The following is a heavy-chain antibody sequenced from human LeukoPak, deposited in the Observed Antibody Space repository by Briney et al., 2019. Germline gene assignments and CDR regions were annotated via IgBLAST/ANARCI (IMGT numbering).Heavy chain of an antibody. CDR2: IWYDGSNK. V-gene: IGHV3-33*01. CDR3: AREGGSSGWYYFDY. Sequence: GGSLRLSCAASGFTFSSYGMHWVRQAPGKGLEWVAVIWYDGSNKYYADSVKGRFTISRDSSKNTLYLQMNSLRAEDTAVYYCAREGGSSGWYYFDYWGQGTLVTVSS. J-gene: IGHJ4*02. CDR1: GFTFSSYG. D-gene: IGHD6-19*01.